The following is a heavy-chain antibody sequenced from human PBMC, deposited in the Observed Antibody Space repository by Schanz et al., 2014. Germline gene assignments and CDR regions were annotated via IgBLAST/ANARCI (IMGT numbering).Heavy chain of an antibody. V-gene: IGHV1-18*01. CDR1: GYTFTFTTYG. CDR3: ARGFDFWDR. J-gene: IGHJ4*02. D-gene: IGHD3-3*01. CDR2: INTFRNEDT. Sequence: QVQLVQSGGEVKKPGASVKVSCKASGYTFTFTTYGISWVRQVPGQGLEWMGWINTFRNEDTNSAQRFQGRLTMTTDTSTSTAYMELRSLRSDDTAVYYCARGFDFWDRWGQGTLVIVSS.